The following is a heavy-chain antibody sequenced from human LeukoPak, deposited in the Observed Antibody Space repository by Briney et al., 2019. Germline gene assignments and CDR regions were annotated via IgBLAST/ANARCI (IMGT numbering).Heavy chain of an antibody. V-gene: IGHV3-23*01. J-gene: IGHJ5*02. CDR1: GFTFSSYA. CDR2: ISGSGGST. CDR3: AKGKRLWFGELFLSWFDP. D-gene: IGHD3-10*01. Sequence: GGSLRLSCAASGFTFSSYATSWVRQAPGKGLEWVSAISGSGGSTYYADSVKGRFTISRDNSKNTLYLQMNSLRAEDTAVYYCAKGKRLWFGELFLSWFDPWGQGTLVTVSS.